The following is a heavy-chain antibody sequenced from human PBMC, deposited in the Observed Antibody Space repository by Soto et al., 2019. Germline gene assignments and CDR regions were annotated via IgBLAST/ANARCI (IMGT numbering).Heavy chain of an antibody. CDR1: GFTFSSCA. D-gene: IGHD5-18*01. J-gene: IGHJ4*02. CDR2: INTDGSGT. Sequence: GGSLRLSCAASGFTFSSCAMNWVRQAPGKGLVWVSRINTDGSGTSYADSVKGRFTISRDNAKNTLYLQMNSLRAEDTAVYYCARDVQLQSFDCWGQGTLVTVS. CDR3: ARDVQLQSFDC. V-gene: IGHV3-74*01.